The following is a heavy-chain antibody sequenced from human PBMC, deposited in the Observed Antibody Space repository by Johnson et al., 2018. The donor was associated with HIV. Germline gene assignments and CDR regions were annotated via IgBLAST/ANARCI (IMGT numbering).Heavy chain of an antibody. V-gene: IGHV3-43D*04. Sequence: VQLVESGGGLVQPGGSLRLSCAASGFTFSSYAMHWVRQAPGKGLEWVSLISWDGGSTYYADSVKGRFTISRDNSKNSLYLQMNSLRAEDTAVYYCAKCIWGSSLIDVFDIWGQGTMVTVSS. CDR2: ISWDGGST. J-gene: IGHJ3*02. D-gene: IGHD3-16*01. CDR3: AKCIWGSSLIDVFDI. CDR1: GFTFSSYA.